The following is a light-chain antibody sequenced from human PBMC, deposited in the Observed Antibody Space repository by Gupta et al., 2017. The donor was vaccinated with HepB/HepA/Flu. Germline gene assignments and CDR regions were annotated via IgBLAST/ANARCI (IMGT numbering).Light chain of an antibody. V-gene: IGKV1-27*01. Sequence: DIQMTQSPSSLSASVGDRVTITCRASQGISNYLAWHQQKPGKVPNLLIYAASTLQSGVPSRFSGSGSGTDFTLTISSLQPEDVATYYCQNYNSAPLEWTFGQGTKVEIK. CDR2: AAS. CDR3: QNYNSAPLEWT. J-gene: IGKJ1*01. CDR1: QGISNY.